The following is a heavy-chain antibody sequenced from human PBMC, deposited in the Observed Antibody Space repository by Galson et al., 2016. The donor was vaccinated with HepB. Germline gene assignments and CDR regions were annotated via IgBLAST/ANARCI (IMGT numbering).Heavy chain of an antibody. J-gene: IGHJ4*02. CDR3: ARRRHPLDY. Sequence: SETLSLTCTVAGDSISGSNYYWGWIRQPPGKGLEWIGSIHYSGNTLYNPTLKSRVTISVDTSENQFSLRVKSATAADTAVYFCARRRHPLDYWGRGILVTVSS. CDR2: IHYSGNT. V-gene: IGHV4-39*01. CDR1: GDSISGSNYY.